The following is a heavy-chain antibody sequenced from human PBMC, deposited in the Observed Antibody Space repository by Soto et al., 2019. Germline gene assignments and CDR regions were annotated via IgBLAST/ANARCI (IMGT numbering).Heavy chain of an antibody. V-gene: IGHV5-10-1*01. CDR3: ARRYCSSARCPRNYYGMDV. J-gene: IGHJ6*02. CDR1: GYSFTSYW. CDR2: IDPIDSYT. D-gene: IGHD2-2*01. Sequence: GESLKISCKGSGYSFTSYWISWVRQMPGKGLEWMGRIDPIDSYTTYSPSFQGHVTISADKSISTAYLQWSSLKASDTAMYYCARRYCSSARCPRNYYGMDVWGQGTTVTVSS.